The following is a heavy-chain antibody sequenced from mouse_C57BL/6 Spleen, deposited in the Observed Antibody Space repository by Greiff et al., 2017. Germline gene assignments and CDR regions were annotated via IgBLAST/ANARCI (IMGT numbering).Heavy chain of an antibody. Sequence: QVQLKQPGAELVKPGASVKMSCKASGYTFTSYWITWVKQRPGQGLEWIGDIYPGSGSTNYNEKFKSKATLPVDTSSSTAYMQLSSLTSEDSAVYYCARWVRDAMDYWGQGTSVTVSS. CDR1: GYTFTSYW. CDR3: ARWVRDAMDY. CDR2: IYPGSGST. V-gene: IGHV1-55*01. D-gene: IGHD2-2*01. J-gene: IGHJ4*01.